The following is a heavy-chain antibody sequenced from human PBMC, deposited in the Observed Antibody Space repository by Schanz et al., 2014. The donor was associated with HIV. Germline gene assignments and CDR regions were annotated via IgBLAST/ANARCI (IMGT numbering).Heavy chain of an antibody. J-gene: IGHJ4*02. CDR3: AQDRDVLTGYPGH. D-gene: IGHD3-9*01. Sequence: QVQLVESGGGVVQPGRSLRLSCAVSGFTFSNYAMHWVRQAPGKGLEWVAVISYDGSNKYYADSVKGRFTISRDNSKNTLYLQMNSLRPEDTAVYYCAQDRDVLTGYPGHWGQGTLVTVSS. CDR1: GFTFSNYA. V-gene: IGHV3-30-3*01. CDR2: ISYDGSNK.